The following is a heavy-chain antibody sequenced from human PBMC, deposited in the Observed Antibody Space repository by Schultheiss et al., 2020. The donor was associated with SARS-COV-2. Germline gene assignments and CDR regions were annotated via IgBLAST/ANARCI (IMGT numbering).Heavy chain of an antibody. D-gene: IGHD3-3*01. CDR1: GGSISSGGYY. Sequence: LRLSCTVSGGSISSGGYYWSWIRQHPGKGLEWIGYIYYSGSTYYNPSLKSRVTISVDTSKNQFSLKLSSVTAADTAVYYCARHRIDTIFGVVIISYFDYWGQGTLVTVSS. CDR2: IYYSGST. CDR3: ARHRIDTIFGVVIISYFDY. V-gene: IGHV4-31*03. J-gene: IGHJ4*02.